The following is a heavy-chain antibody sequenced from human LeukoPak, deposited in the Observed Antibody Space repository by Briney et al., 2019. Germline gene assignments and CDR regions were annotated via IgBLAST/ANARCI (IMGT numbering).Heavy chain of an antibody. J-gene: IGHJ4*02. CDR1: GGSISGSSYY. CDR3: ARRMVAATPGHY. Sequence: PSETLSLTCTVSGGSISGSSYYWGGSRQPPGEGLEWIGSISSSGSTYYNPSLKSRVTISVDTSKNQFSLKLSSVTAADTAVYYCARRMVAATPGHYWGQGTLVTISS. CDR2: ISSSGST. D-gene: IGHD2-15*01. V-gene: IGHV4-39*01.